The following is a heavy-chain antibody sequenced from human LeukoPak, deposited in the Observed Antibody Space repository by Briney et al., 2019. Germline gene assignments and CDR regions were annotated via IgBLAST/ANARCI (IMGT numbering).Heavy chain of an antibody. J-gene: IGHJ6*02. CDR1: GFSFNNYY. Sequence: GGSLRLSCAASGFSFNNYYMNWVRQAPGKGLEWLSYISGTSSTIYYADSVKGRFTISRDNAKNSLYLQMNSQRAEDTAVYYCAREHNYYYGMDVWGQGTTATVSS. CDR2: ISGTSSTI. CDR3: AREHNYYYGMDV. V-gene: IGHV3-48*01.